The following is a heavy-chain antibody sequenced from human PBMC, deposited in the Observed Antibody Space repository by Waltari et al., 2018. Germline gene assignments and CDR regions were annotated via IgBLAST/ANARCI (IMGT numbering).Heavy chain of an antibody. CDR2: ISWNSGSI. V-gene: IGHV3-9*01. J-gene: IGHJ4*02. CDR3: AKGAGGSSSDFDY. Sequence: EVQLVESGGGLVQPGRSLRLSCAASGFTFDDSAIHWVRQAPGKGLEWVSGISWNSGSIGYADSVKGRFTISRDNAKNSLYLQMNSLRAEDTALYYCAKGAGGSSSDFDYWGQGTLVTVSS. D-gene: IGHD6-13*01. CDR1: GFTFDDSA.